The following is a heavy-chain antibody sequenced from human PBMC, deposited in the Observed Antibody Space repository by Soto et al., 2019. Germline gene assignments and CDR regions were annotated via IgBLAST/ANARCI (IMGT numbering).Heavy chain of an antibody. Sequence: QVQLVQSGAEVKKPGSSVKVSCKASGGTFSSYAINWVRQAPGQGLEWMGGIIPIFATADYAQKFQGRVTITADESTSIAYMGLSSLRSEDTAVYYCAQCLLGVNYYYGMDVWGQGTTVTVSS. D-gene: IGHD3-16*01. CDR3: AQCLLGVNYYYGMDV. V-gene: IGHV1-69*12. CDR1: GGTFSSYA. CDR2: IIPIFATA. J-gene: IGHJ6*02.